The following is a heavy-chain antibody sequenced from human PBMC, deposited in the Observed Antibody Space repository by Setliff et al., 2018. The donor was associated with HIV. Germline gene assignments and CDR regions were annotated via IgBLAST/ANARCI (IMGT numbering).Heavy chain of an antibody. V-gene: IGHV3-7*04. CDR3: ARDPAFGAFDI. J-gene: IGHJ3*02. Sequence: PVGSLRLSCAASGFTFSSSWMTWVRQAPGRGLEYVAGMNRDGSEKGYADSVKGRFSISRDNAKNSLYLQMSSLRTEDTAVYFCARDPAFGAFDIWGQGTMVTVSS. CDR2: MNRDGSEK. CDR1: GFTFSSSW. D-gene: IGHD3-10*01.